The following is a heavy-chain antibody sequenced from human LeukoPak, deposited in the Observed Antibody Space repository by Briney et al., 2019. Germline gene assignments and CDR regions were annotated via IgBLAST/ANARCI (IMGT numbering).Heavy chain of an antibody. Sequence: SETLSLTCSVSGGSIISNVTYWGWIRQPPGKGLEWIGSIYYSGTTYYNPSLESRVTVSVDTSKNQFSLKLTSVTAADTAIYFCARSIAADGPTHNWFDPWGQGTLVTVSS. CDR1: GGSIISNVTY. D-gene: IGHD6-13*01. V-gene: IGHV4-39*01. CDR2: IYYSGTT. J-gene: IGHJ5*02. CDR3: ARSIAADGPTHNWFDP.